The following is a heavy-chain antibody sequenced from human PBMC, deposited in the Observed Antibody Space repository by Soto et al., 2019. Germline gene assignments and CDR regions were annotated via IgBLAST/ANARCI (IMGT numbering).Heavy chain of an antibody. CDR1: GFSLSTGGVG. CDR2: IYWGDDK. J-gene: IGHJ4*02. CDR3: AHRPWDSGSSGSYYFDY. V-gene: IGHV2-5*02. Sequence: QITLKESGPTLVKPTQTLTLTCTFSGFSLSTGGVGVGWVRQPPGKALEWLALIYWGDDKRYSPSLKSRLTIAKDTSKNQVVLTVTNMDPVDTATYYCAHRPWDSGSSGSYYFDYWGQGTLVTVSS. D-gene: IGHD1-26*01.